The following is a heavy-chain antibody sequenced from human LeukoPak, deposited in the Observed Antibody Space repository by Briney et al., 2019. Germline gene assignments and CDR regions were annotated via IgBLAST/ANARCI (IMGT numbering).Heavy chain of an antibody. J-gene: IGHJ4*02. CDR1: GYTLTTYY. Sequence: ASVEVSCKASGYTLTTYYIHWVRQAPGQGLEWMGFINPSGGSTSYAQKFQGRVTMTRDTSTSTVYMELSSLRSEDTAVYYCARNVASGLDFWGQGTLVTVSS. D-gene: IGHD3-10*01. V-gene: IGHV1-46*01. CDR2: INPSGGST. CDR3: ARNVASGLDF.